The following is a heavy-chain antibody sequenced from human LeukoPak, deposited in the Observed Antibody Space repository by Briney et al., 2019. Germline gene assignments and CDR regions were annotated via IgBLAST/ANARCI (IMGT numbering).Heavy chain of an antibody. J-gene: IGHJ4*02. D-gene: IGHD2-15*01. V-gene: IGHV4-34*01. CDR1: GGSFRGYY. CDR3: ARGSQSLGYCSGGSCRAKIFDS. CDR2: INHSGST. Sequence: SETLSLTCAVYGGSFRGYYRSWIRHPPGKGLEWIGEINHSGSTNYNPSLKSRVTISVDTSKNQFSLKLSSVTAADTAVYYCARGSQSLGYCSGGSCRAKIFDSWGQGTLVTVSS.